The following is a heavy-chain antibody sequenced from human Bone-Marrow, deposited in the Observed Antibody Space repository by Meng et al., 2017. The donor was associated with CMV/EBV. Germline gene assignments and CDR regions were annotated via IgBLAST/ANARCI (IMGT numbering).Heavy chain of an antibody. CDR2: MNPNSGNT. Sequence: ASVKVSCKASGYTFITYYIHWVRQAPGQGLEWMGWMNPNSGNTGYAQKFQGRVTMTRNTSISTAYMELSSLRSEDTAVYYCARDAIVAAGRHYYYGMDVWGQGTTVTVSS. J-gene: IGHJ6*02. D-gene: IGHD6-13*01. V-gene: IGHV1-8*01. CDR3: ARDAIVAAGRHYYYGMDV. CDR1: GYTFITYY.